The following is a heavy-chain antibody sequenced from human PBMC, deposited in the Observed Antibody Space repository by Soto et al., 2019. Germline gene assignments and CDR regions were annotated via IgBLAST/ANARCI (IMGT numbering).Heavy chain of an antibody. J-gene: IGHJ4*02. CDR2: ISGSGGST. Sequence: EVQLLESGGGLVQPGGSLRLSCAASGFTFSSYAMSWVRQAPGKGLEWVSAISGSGGSTYYADSVKGRFTISGDNSKNTLYLQMNSLRAEYTAVYYCAKDDGFVEQIIWFDYWGQGTLVTVSS. CDR1: GFTFSSYA. V-gene: IGHV3-23*01. D-gene: IGHD3-10*01. CDR3: AKDDGFVEQIIWFDY.